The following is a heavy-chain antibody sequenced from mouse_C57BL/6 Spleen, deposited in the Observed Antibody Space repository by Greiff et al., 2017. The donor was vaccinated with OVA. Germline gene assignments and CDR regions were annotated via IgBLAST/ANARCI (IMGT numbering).Heavy chain of an antibody. D-gene: IGHD4-1*01. V-gene: IGHV10-1*01. Sequence: EVQGVESGGGLVQPKGSLKLSCAASGFSFNTYAMNWVRQAPGKGLDWVARIRSKSNNYATYYADSVKDRFTISRDDSESMLYLQMNNLKTEDTAMYYGVRNWEGSYWGQGTLVTVSA. CDR2: IRSKSNNYAT. CDR1: GFSFNTYA. CDR3: VRNWEGSY. J-gene: IGHJ3*01.